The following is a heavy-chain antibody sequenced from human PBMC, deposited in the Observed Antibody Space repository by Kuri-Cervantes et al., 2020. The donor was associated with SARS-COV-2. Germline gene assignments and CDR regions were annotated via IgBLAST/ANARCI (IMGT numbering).Heavy chain of an antibody. V-gene: IGHV1-8*02. Sequence: ASVKVSCKASGYSFSTYDINWVRQAAGQGLEWMGWLNPDTGNTGNAKKFQGRVTMTTDTSINTAYMEVSSLSFEDTAIYYCARDSGDWNPDGPDLWGQGTLVTVSS. CDR2: LNPDTGNT. J-gene: IGHJ4*03. CDR3: ARDSGDWNPDGPDL. CDR1: GYSFSTYD. D-gene: IGHD1-1*01.